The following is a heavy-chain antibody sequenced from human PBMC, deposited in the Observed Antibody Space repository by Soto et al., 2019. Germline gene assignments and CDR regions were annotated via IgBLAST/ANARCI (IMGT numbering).Heavy chain of an antibody. CDR2: VSGTGDIT. D-gene: IGHD6-19*01. Sequence: EVQLLESGGGLVQPGGSLRLSCAASGLTFTTYAMTWVRQAPGKGLEWVSSVSGTGDITYYADSVKGRFTISRDNSKNTVYLQMSSLRAEDTAVYYCAKAHASGWSIPGAFDIWGQGTMVTVSS. CDR3: AKAHASGWSIPGAFDI. CDR1: GLTFTTYA. V-gene: IGHV3-23*01. J-gene: IGHJ3*02.